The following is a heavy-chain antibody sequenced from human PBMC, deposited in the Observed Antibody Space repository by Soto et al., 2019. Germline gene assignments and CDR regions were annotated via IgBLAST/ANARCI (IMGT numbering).Heavy chain of an antibody. Sequence: VSVKVSCKASGDTFTTYYLNWVRQATGHGLEWMGWINPNSGKIGYAQRFPGRVNMTRDTAIMRAYMEVSRLRSDDTAVYYCARGRASGRYYLRDYWDQGTMVTVSS. CDR1: GDTFTTYY. J-gene: IGHJ4*02. V-gene: IGHV1-8*01. CDR3: ARGRASGRYYLRDY. CDR2: INPNSGKI. D-gene: IGHD3-10*01.